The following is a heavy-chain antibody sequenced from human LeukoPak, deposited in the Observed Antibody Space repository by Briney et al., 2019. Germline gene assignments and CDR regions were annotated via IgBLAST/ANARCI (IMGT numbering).Heavy chain of an antibody. J-gene: IGHJ4*02. CDR2: IYTSGST. D-gene: IGHD5-12*01. CDR3: ARAAPRGYSGYLLDY. Sequence: PSETLSLTCTVSVGSISTYFWSWIRQPAGKGLEWIGRIYTSGSTNYNPSLKSRVTISVDTSKNQFSLKLSSVTAADTAVYYCARAAPRGYSGYLLDYWGQGTLVTVSS. V-gene: IGHV4-4*07. CDR1: VGSISTYF.